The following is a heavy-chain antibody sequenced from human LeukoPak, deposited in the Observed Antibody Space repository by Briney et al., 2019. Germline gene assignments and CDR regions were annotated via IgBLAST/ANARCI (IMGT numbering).Heavy chain of an antibody. CDR2: INPNSGGT. CDR1: GYTFTGYY. J-gene: IGHJ4*02. Sequence: ASVKVSCKASGYTFTGYYMHWVRQAPGQGLEWMGWINPNSGGTNYAQKIQGRVTMTRDTSISTAYLQWSSLTASDTAMYYCARHRPYSSGWRHFDYWGQGTLVTVSS. D-gene: IGHD6-19*01. V-gene: IGHV1-2*02. CDR3: ARHRPYSSGWRHFDY.